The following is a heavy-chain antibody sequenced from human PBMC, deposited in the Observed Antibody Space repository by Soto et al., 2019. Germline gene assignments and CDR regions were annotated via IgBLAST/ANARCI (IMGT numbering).Heavy chain of an antibody. CDR2: IWYDGSNK. CDR3: ARDAYSSRLKPDY. Sequence: GGSLRLSCAASGFTFSSYGMHWVRQAPGKGLEWVAVIWYDGSNKYYADSVKGRFTISRANSKNTLYLQMNSLRAEDTAVYYCARDAYSSRLKPDYWGQGTLVTVSS. CDR1: GFTFSSYG. J-gene: IGHJ4*02. V-gene: IGHV3-33*01. D-gene: IGHD6-13*01.